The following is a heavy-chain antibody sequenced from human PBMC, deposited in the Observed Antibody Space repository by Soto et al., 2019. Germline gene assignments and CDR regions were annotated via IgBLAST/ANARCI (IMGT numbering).Heavy chain of an antibody. CDR2: IYYSGST. J-gene: IGHJ5*02. Sequence: PSETLSLTCTVSGGSISSRSYYWGWIRQPPGKGLEWIGNIYYSGSTYYNPSLKSRVTISVDTSKNQFYLKLSSVTAADTAVYYCAREGHPLNWFDPWGQGTLVTVSS. CDR1: GGSISSRSYY. V-gene: IGHV4-39*02. CDR3: AREGHPLNWFDP.